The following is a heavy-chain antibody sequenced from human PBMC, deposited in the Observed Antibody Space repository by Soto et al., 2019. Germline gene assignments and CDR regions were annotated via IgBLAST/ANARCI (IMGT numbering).Heavy chain of an antibody. CDR3: ARDCTNGVCYPDYYGMDV. Sequence: GESLRLSCSSSRFPFSSDSMNWFRQSPGKGREWVSSISSSSSYIYYADSVKGRFTISRDNAKNSLYLQMNSLRAEDTAVYYCARDCTNGVCYPDYYGMDVWGQGTTVT. CDR1: RFPFSSDS. CDR2: ISSSSSYI. D-gene: IGHD2-8*01. J-gene: IGHJ6*02. V-gene: IGHV3-21*01.